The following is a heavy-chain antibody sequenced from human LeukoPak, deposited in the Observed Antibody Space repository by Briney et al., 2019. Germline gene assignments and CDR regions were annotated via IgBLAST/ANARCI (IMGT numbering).Heavy chain of an antibody. J-gene: IGHJ4*02. CDR1: GFTFSGHW. Sequence: PGGSLRLSCAASGFTFSGHWMSWVRQAPGKGLEWVANINQGGSDKYYVDSVKGRFTISRDNANNLLYLQMNSLRGEDTAVYYCTTFRTARNYDINGYYCSWGQGTLVTVSS. V-gene: IGHV3-7*01. D-gene: IGHD3-22*01. CDR2: INQGGSDK. CDR3: TTFRTARNYDINGYYCS.